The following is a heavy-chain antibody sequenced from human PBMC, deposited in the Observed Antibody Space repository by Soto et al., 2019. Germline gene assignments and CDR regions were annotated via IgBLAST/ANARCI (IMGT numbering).Heavy chain of an antibody. V-gene: IGHV3-23*01. D-gene: IGHD3-10*01. J-gene: IGHJ4*01. CDR3: AGDRARY. CDR2: ISGSGDST. Sequence: GGSLRLSCAASGFTFSSYGMSWVRQAPGKGLEWLSGISGSGDSTYYADSVKGRFTISRDNSKNTLYLQMNSLRAEDTAVYYCAGDRARYWVHGTLVTVPS. CDR1: GFTFSSYG.